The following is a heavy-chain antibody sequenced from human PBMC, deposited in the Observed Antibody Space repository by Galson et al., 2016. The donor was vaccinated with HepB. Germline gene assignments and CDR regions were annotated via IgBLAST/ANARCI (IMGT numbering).Heavy chain of an antibody. CDR1: GFTIYNYA. Sequence: SLRLSCAASGFTIYNYAMSWLRLAPGRGLEWVSSLGPGSGSTYYKESVRGRFTISRDNSRSTLYLQMNYLRAEDTAFYYCAKTRWLRESQGYFDPWGPGTQVTVSS. CDR3: AKTRWLRESQGYFDP. V-gene: IGHV3-23*01. J-gene: IGHJ5*02. D-gene: IGHD3-10*01. CDR2: LGPGSGST.